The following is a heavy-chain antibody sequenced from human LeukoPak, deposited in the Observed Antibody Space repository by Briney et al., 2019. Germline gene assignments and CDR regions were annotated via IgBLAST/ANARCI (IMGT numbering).Heavy chain of an antibody. CDR3: ARLGGQLPLDAFDI. J-gene: IGHJ3*02. Sequence: GGSLRLSCAASGFTFSSYWMSWVRQAPGKELEWVANIKQDGSEKYYVDSVKGRFTISRDNAKNSLYLQMNSLRAEDTAVYYCARLGGQLPLDAFDIWGQGTMVTVSS. CDR1: GFTFSSYW. V-gene: IGHV3-7*03. CDR2: IKQDGSEK. D-gene: IGHD1-26*01.